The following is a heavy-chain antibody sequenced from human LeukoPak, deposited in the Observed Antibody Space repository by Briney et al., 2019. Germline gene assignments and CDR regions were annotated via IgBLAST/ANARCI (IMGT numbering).Heavy chain of an antibody. D-gene: IGHD2-2*01. J-gene: IGHJ3*02. Sequence: GGSLRLSCAASGFTFSSYSMNWVRQAPGKGLEWVSSISSSSSYIYYADSVKGRFTISRDNAKNSLYLQMNSLRAEDTAVYYCARDRYCSSTSCYEGAFDIWGQGTMVTVSS. CDR3: ARDRYCSSTSCYEGAFDI. V-gene: IGHV3-21*01. CDR2: ISSSSSYI. CDR1: GFTFSSYS.